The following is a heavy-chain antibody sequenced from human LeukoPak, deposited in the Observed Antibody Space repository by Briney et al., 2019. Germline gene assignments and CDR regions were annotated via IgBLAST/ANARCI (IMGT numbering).Heavy chain of an antibody. CDR2: IDPSDSYT. CDR1: GSRFTRYW. Sequence: GESLKISFRGSGSRFTRYWISWGRQMPGKGLEWMGRIDPSDSYTNYSPSFQGHVTISADKSISTAYLQWSSLKASDTAMYYCARLLGGYSGYGGDYWGQGTLVTVSS. D-gene: IGHD5-12*01. J-gene: IGHJ4*02. V-gene: IGHV5-10-1*01. CDR3: ARLLGGYSGYGGDY.